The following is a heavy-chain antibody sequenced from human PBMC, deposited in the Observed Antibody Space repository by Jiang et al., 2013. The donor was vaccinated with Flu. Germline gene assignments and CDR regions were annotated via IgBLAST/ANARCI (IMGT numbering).Heavy chain of an antibody. V-gene: IGHV4-39*01. CDR2: IYYSGST. CDR1: GGSISSSSYY. Sequence: GSGLVKPSETLSLTCTVSGGSISSSSYYWGWIRQPPGKGLEWIGGIYYSGSTYYNPSLKSRVTISVDTSKNQFSLKLSSVTAADTAVYYCARTMVRGVRINWFDPWGQGTLVTVSS. D-gene: IGHD3-10*01. CDR3: ARTMVRGVRINWFDP. J-gene: IGHJ5*02.